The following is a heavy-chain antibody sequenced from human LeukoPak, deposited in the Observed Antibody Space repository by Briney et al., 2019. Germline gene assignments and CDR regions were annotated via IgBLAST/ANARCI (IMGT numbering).Heavy chain of an antibody. Sequence: GGSLRLSCAASGFTFSSYGMHWVRQAPGTGLEWVALIWYDGSLKYYADSLKGRFTISRDNSKNTLYLQMNNLRAEDTAVYYCASSDDSSYRPWFWGQGTLVTVSS. CDR3: ASSDDSSYRPWF. D-gene: IGHD3-22*01. CDR2: IWYDGSLK. J-gene: IGHJ4*02. CDR1: GFTFSSYG. V-gene: IGHV3-33*01.